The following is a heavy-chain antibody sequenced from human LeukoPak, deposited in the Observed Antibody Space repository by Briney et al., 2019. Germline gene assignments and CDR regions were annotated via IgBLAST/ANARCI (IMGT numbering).Heavy chain of an antibody. CDR3: AKDHLYCSGGSCYSYYYGMDV. Sequence: GGSLRLSCATSGFTFSSYGMHWVRQAPGKGLEWVAVISSDGSNKYYADSVKGRFTISRDNSKNTLYLQMNSLRAEDTAVYYCAKDHLYCSGGSCYSYYYGMDVWGKGTTVTVSS. CDR2: ISSDGSNK. CDR1: GFTFSSYG. J-gene: IGHJ6*04. V-gene: IGHV3-30*18. D-gene: IGHD2-15*01.